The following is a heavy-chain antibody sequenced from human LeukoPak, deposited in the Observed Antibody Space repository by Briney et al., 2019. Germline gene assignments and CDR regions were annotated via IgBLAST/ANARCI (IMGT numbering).Heavy chain of an antibody. CDR1: GYTFTGYY. V-gene: IGHV1-2*06. D-gene: IGHD2-15*01. J-gene: IGHJ6*03. Sequence: ASVKVSCKASGYTFTGYYMHWVRQAPGQGLEWMGRINPNSGGTNYAQKFQGRVTMTRDTSISTAYMELSRLRSDDTAVYYCARGDSVVVAAPHYNYYYMDVWGKGTTVTVSS. CDR2: INPNSGGT. CDR3: ARGDSVVVAAPHYNYYYMDV.